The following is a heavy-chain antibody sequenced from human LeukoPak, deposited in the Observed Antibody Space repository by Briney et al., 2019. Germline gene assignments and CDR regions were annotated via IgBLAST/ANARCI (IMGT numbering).Heavy chain of an antibody. CDR3: AKGDSNSPAVFDY. Sequence: QPGGSLLLSGASSGFTFSSYAMTGVRPAPGKGLEGVSTIAGSGDSTYDAASVKGRFSISRDNSKTTLYLQMNSLRAEDTAIYYCAKGDSNSPAVFDYWGQGTLVTVSS. D-gene: IGHD6-13*01. V-gene: IGHV3-23*01. CDR2: IAGSGDST. CDR1: GFTFSSYA. J-gene: IGHJ4*02.